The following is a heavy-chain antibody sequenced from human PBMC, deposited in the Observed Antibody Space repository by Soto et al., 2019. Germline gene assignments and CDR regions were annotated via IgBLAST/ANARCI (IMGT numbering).Heavy chain of an antibody. CDR3: TRGPRADSTGTGAH. CDR2: IRSKANGGET. CDR1: GFTLGDYG. Sequence: GGSLRLSCTPSGFTLGDYGMSWFRQAPGKGLEWVGFIRSKANGGETQYAASVQGRFATSRDESKNIAYLEINSLKPDDTAIYYCTRGPRADSTGTGAHWGQGAPVTVSS. D-gene: IGHD1-1*01. V-gene: IGHV3-49*03. J-gene: IGHJ4*02.